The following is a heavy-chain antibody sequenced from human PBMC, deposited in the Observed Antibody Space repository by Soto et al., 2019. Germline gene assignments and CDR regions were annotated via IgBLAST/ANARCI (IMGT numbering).Heavy chain of an antibody. CDR2: IKRDGSTT. V-gene: IGHV3-74*01. D-gene: IGHD4-17*01. J-gene: IGHJ5*02. Sequence: EVQLVESGGGLVQPGGSLTLSCAASGFTFSSYWMHWVRQVPVKGLVWVSRIKRDGSTTTYADSVKGRFTISRDNAENRLYLQMNSLRAEDTAVYYCARDYGDYGNWFGPWGQGTLVTVSS. CDR3: ARDYGDYGNWFGP. CDR1: GFTFSSYW.